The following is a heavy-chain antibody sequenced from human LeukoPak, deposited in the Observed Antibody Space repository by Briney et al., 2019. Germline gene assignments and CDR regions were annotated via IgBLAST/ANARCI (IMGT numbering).Heavy chain of an antibody. J-gene: IGHJ6*03. D-gene: IGHD2-2*01. CDR1: GFTFTPYA. CDR3: ARGTRAVPAATYYYYYYMDV. Sequence: GGSLRLSCSASGFTFTPYAMSWVRQAPGKGLEWVSSISGSGGSTYFADSVKGRFTISRDNSKNTLYLQMNSLRAEDTAVYHCARGTRAVPAATYYYYYYMDVWGKGTTVTVSS. CDR2: ISGSGGST. V-gene: IGHV3-23*01.